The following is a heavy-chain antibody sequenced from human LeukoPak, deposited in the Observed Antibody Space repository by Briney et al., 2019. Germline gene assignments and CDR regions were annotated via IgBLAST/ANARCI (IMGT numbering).Heavy chain of an antibody. J-gene: IGHJ4*02. CDR1: GFTFSSYA. Sequence: GGSLRFSCAASGFTFSSYAMSWVRQAPGKGLEWVSAISGSGGSTYYADSVKGRFTISRDNSKNTLYLQMNSLRAEDTAVYYCAKAVGQWLVEFDYWGQGTLVTVSS. CDR2: ISGSGGST. V-gene: IGHV3-23*01. CDR3: AKAVGQWLVEFDY. D-gene: IGHD6-19*01.